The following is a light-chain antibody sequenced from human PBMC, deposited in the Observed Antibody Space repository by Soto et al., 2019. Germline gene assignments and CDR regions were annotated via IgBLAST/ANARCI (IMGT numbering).Light chain of an antibody. Sequence: EIVMTQSPATLSVSPGERATLSCRASQSVSSNLAWYQQKPGQAPRLLIYGASTRATGLPARFSGSGSGTEFTLTITSLQSEDFAIYSCQQYHKWPPAFGQGTKVEIK. CDR2: GAS. CDR3: QQYHKWPPA. CDR1: QSVSSN. V-gene: IGKV3-15*01. J-gene: IGKJ1*01.